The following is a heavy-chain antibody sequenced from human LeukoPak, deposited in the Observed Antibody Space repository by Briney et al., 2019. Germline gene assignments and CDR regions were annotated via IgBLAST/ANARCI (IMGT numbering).Heavy chain of an antibody. CDR2: IYPGGTT. CDR1: GGSISSYY. D-gene: IGHD2-21*01. Sequence: SETLSLTCTDPGGSISSYYWSWIRQPAGKGLEWIGHIYPGGTTSYNPSLKSRVTMSVDTSKNQFSLRLTSVIAADTGVYYCARDLLWWGEGTLVTVSS. CDR3: ARDLLW. J-gene: IGHJ4*02. V-gene: IGHV4-4*07.